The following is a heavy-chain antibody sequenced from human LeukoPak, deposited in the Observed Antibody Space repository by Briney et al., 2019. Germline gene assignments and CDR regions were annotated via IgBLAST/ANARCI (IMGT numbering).Heavy chain of an antibody. V-gene: IGHV1-2*06. CDR1: GYTFTGFY. J-gene: IGHJ4*02. Sequence: ASVKVSCKASGYTFTGFYIHFVRQAPGQGLEWMGRINPRSGGTTYSQQIQGRVTMTRDTSISAAYMELSSLRSDDTAVYYCARVFHDSSGYYPYYFDYWGQGTLVTVSS. D-gene: IGHD3-22*01. CDR3: ARVFHDSSGYYPYYFDY. CDR2: INPRSGGT.